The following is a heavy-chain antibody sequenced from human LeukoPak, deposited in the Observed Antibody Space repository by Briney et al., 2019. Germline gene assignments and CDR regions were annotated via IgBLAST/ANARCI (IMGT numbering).Heavy chain of an antibody. D-gene: IGHD6-19*01. CDR1: GFTVSSNY. Sequence: GGSLRLSCAASGFTVSSNYMSWVRLAPGKGLEWVSVIYSGGSTYYADSVKGRFTISRDNSKNTLYLQMNSLRAEDTAVYYCARARGGWYVFDYWGQGTLVTVSS. CDR2: IYSGGST. CDR3: ARARGGWYVFDY. J-gene: IGHJ4*02. V-gene: IGHV3-53*01.